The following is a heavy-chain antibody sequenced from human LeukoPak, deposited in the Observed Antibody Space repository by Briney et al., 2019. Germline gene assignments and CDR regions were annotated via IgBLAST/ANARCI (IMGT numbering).Heavy chain of an antibody. CDR2: IIPIFGTA. CDR1: GGTFSSYA. D-gene: IGHD3-3*01. CDR3: ASRSTYYDFWSGYWPDY. V-gene: IGHV1-69*13. Sequence: SVKVSCKASGGTFSSYAISWVRRAPGQGLEWMGGIIPIFGTANYAQKFQGRVTITADESTSTAYMELSSLRSEDTAVYYCASRSTYYDFWSGYWPDYWGQGTLVTVSS. J-gene: IGHJ4*02.